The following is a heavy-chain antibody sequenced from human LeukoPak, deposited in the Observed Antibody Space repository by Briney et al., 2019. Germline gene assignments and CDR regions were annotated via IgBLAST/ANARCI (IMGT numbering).Heavy chain of an antibody. CDR1: GGSIRSSYYY. CDR2: INHSGST. D-gene: IGHD3-22*01. V-gene: IGHV4-39*07. Sequence: SETLSLTCTVSGGSIRSSYYYWGWIRQPPGKGLEWIGEINHSGSTNYNPSLKSRVTISVDTSKNQFSLKLSSVTAADTAVYYCARGRVYYYDSSGYYYAVYWFDPWGQGTLVTVSS. CDR3: ARGRVYYYDSSGYYYAVYWFDP. J-gene: IGHJ5*02.